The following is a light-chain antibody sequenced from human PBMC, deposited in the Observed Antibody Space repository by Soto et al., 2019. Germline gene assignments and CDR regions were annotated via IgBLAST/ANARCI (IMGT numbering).Light chain of an antibody. Sequence: DIHMTQSPSSLSASVGDRVTITCQASQDISNYLNWYQQKPGKAPKLLIYDASNLETGAPSRFSGSGSGTDFTFTISSLQPEDIATYYCQQYDYLPITFGQGTRLEIK. CDR3: QQYDYLPIT. J-gene: IGKJ5*01. CDR2: DAS. CDR1: QDISNY. V-gene: IGKV1-33*01.